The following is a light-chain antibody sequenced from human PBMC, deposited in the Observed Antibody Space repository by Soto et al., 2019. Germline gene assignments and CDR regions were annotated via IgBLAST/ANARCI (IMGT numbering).Light chain of an antibody. J-gene: IGLJ2*01. V-gene: IGLV2-14*01. Sequence: QSALTQPASVSGSPGQSITISCAGTMRDVGAYTLVSWYQQHPGRAPQLIIYEVRSRPSGISFRFSGSKSGNTASLTISVLQAEDEADYYCSSYTSQSSLIFGGGTKLTVL. CDR3: SSYTSQSSLI. CDR2: EVR. CDR1: MRDVGAYTL.